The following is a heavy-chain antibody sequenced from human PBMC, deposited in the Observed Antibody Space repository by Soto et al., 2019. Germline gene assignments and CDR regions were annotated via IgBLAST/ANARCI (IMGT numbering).Heavy chain of an antibody. CDR1: GGFISSGGYY. Sequence: SETLSLTCTVSGGFISSGGYYWSWIRQHPGKGLEWIGYIDYRGSTDYSPSLKSRVTISVDTSKNQFSLKLSSVTAADTAVYYCARLYDSSGYSIDYWGQGTLVTVSS. V-gene: IGHV4-31*03. CDR2: IDYRGST. J-gene: IGHJ4*02. D-gene: IGHD3-22*01. CDR3: ARLYDSSGYSIDY.